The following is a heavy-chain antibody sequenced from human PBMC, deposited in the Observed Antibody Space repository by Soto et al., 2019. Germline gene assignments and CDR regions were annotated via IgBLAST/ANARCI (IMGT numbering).Heavy chain of an antibody. D-gene: IGHD4-17*01. J-gene: IGHJ4*02. V-gene: IGHV1-69*13. CDR3: AKSAPMDAGDKYYYDF. Sequence: SVNVSCKASGGTFSTFGSSWVRQAPGQGLEWMGGIIPSFGTARYSQKFEDRITITADESTNTVYMDLRSLTSEDTAIYYCAKSAPMDAGDKYYYDFWGQGALVTVSS. CDR1: GGTFSTFG. CDR2: IIPSFGTA.